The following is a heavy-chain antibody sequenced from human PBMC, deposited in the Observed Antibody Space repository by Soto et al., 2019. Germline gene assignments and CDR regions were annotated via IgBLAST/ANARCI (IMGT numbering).Heavy chain of an antibody. J-gene: IGHJ4*01. V-gene: IGHV1-2*02. D-gene: IGHD3-16*01. CDR1: GFIFSDHC. Sequence: ASVKVSCKASGFIFSDHCIHWLRQAPVQRPEWLGWFNPGSGRTNFAQKFRGRVTLTGETSNTTVYSGLTSLTSDDTAVYTCAGATGKGGTTPYDYWGQ. CDR3: AGATGKGGTTPYDY. CDR2: FNPGSGRT.